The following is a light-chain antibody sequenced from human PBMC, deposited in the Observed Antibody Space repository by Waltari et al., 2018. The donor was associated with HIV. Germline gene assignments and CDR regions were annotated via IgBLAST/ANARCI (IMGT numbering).Light chain of an antibody. CDR3: MEALLTPLFT. Sequence: DIVMTQSPLSLPVTPGEPASISCRSSQSLLHSTGNNSLDWYLQKPGQSAQHLFYLGSNRASGVPDRFSGSGSGTDFTLKISRVEAEDVGVYYCMEALLTPLFTFGPGTKVDIK. CDR2: LGS. J-gene: IGKJ3*01. V-gene: IGKV2-28*01. CDR1: QSLLHSTGNNS.